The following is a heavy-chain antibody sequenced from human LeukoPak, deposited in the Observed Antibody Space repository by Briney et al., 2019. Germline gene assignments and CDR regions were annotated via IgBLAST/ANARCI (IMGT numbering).Heavy chain of an antibody. V-gene: IGHV4-59*01. CDR1: GXSISSYY. J-gene: IGHJ4*02. CDR3: AREKQQLVRVFDY. CDR2: IYYSGST. Sequence: PSETLSLTCTVSGXSISSYYWSWIRQPPGKGLEWIGYIYYSGSTNYNPSLKSRVTISVDTSKNQFSLKLSSVTAADTAVYYCAREKQQLVRVFDYWGQGTLVTVSS. D-gene: IGHD6-13*01.